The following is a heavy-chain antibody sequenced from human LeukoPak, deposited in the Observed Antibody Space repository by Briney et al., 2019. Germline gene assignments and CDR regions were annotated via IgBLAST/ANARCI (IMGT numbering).Heavy chain of an antibody. CDR2: IYYSGST. CDR1: GGSISSYY. V-gene: IGHV4-59*01. CDR3: AREIAAAGTVYFDY. Sequence: SETLSLTCTVSGGSISSYYWSWIRQPPGKGLEWIGYIYYSGSTNYNPSLKSRVTISVDTSKNQFSLKLSSVTAADTAVYYCAREIAAAGTVYFDYWGQGTLVTVSS. D-gene: IGHD6-13*01. J-gene: IGHJ4*02.